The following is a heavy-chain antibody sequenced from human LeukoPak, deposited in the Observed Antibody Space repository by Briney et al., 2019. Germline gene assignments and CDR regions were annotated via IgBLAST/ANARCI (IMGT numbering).Heavy chain of an antibody. CDR2: IKQDGGET. Sequence: PGGSLRLSCAASGFPFSSYWMAWVRQAPGKGLEWLASIKQDGGETLYVDSVKGRFTISRDNAKNSPYLQMNSLRAEDTAVYYCTREDHSNYNYWGQGTLVTVSS. V-gene: IGHV3-7*01. D-gene: IGHD4-11*01. J-gene: IGHJ4*02. CDR3: TREDHSNYNY. CDR1: GFPFSSYW.